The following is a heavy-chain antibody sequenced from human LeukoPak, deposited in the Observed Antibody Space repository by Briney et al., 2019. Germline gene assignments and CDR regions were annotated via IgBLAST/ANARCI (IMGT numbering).Heavy chain of an antibody. D-gene: IGHD3-3*01. V-gene: IGHV4-4*07. CDR2: IYGSGII. CDR1: GGSISSYY. J-gene: IGHJ4*02. CDR3: ARDTGKSGYPDY. Sequence: KPSETLSLTCTVSGGSISSYYWSWIRQPAGKAPEWIGRIYGSGIINYNPSLKSRVTMSLDNSKNQLSLKLSYVTAADTAVYYCARDTGKSGYPDYWGQGTLVTVSS.